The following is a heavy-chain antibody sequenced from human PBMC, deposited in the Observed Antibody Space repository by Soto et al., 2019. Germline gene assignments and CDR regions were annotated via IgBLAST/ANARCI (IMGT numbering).Heavy chain of an antibody. CDR3: AKIKGHNSGWSHFDF. CDR2: SSGISGNT. J-gene: IGHJ4*02. CDR1: GVTFSSSG. Sequence: GGSLRLSCAASGVTFSSSGMSWVRQAPWKGLEWVSASSGISGNTYYADSVKGRFTISRDNSKNTLYLQINSLRAEDTAVYYCAKIKGHNSGWSHFDFWGQGTQVTVSS. D-gene: IGHD6-19*01. V-gene: IGHV3-23*01.